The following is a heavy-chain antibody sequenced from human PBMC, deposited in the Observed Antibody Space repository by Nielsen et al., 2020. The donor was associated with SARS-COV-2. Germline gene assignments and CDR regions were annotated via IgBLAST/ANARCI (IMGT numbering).Heavy chain of an antibody. V-gene: IGHV5-10-1*01. D-gene: IGHD2-15*01. CDR1: GYTFTSYW. Sequence: GESLKISCKGSGYTFTSYWISWVRQMPGKGLEWMGRIDPSDSYTKYSPSFQGHVTISVDKSISTAYLQWSSLKASDTAMYYCARRVAAASDAFNIWGQGTMVTVSS. CDR2: IDPSDSYT. CDR3: ARRVAAASDAFNI. J-gene: IGHJ3*02.